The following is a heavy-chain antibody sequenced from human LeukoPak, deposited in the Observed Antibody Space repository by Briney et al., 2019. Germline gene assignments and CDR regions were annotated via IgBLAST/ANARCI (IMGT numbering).Heavy chain of an antibody. CDR2: IYHSGST. V-gene: IGHV4-38-2*02. Sequence: PSETLSLTCTVSGYSISSGYYWGWIRQPPGKGLEWIGSIYHSGSTYYNPSLKSRVTISVDTSKNQFSLKLSSVTAADTAVYYCARDLAGTHFDYWGQGTLVTVSS. J-gene: IGHJ4*02. CDR1: GYSISSGYY. D-gene: IGHD6-13*01. CDR3: ARDLAGTHFDY.